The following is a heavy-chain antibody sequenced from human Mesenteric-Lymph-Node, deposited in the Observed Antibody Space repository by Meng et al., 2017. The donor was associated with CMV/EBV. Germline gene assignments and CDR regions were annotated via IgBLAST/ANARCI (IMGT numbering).Heavy chain of an antibody. CDR3: ARHKMVYTRQPLDP. J-gene: IGHJ5*02. V-gene: IGHV4-39*01. CDR1: GDSISSSTYY. CDR2: INYSGST. D-gene: IGHD2-8*01. Sequence: SGDSISSSTYYWGWIRQPPGKGLEWIGSINYSGSTYYNPSLKSRVTISVDTSKNEFSLRLSSVTAADTAIYYCARHKMVYTRQPLDPWGRGTLVTVSS.